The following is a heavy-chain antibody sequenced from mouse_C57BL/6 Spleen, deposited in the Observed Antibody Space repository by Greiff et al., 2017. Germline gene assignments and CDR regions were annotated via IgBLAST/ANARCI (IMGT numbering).Heavy chain of an antibody. D-gene: IGHD1-1*01. CDR1: GYTFTSYW. CDR2: IDPSDSET. J-gene: IGHJ3*01. Sequence: QVQLQQSGAELVRPGSSVKLSCKASGYTFTSYWMHWVKQRPIQGLEWIGNIDPSDSETHYNQKFKDKATLTVDKSSSTAYMQLSSLTSEDSAVYYCARSYYGSGAYWGQGTLVTVSA. CDR3: ARSYYGSGAY. V-gene: IGHV1-52*01.